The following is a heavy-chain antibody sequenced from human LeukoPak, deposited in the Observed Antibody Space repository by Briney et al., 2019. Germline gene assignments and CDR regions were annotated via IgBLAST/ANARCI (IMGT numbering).Heavy chain of an antibody. CDR2: VNPTGGST. J-gene: IGHJ4*02. Sequence: ASVTVSCKASGYTFPSYFMHWVRQAPGQGLEWMGIVNPTGGSTTYAQKFQGRVTMTRDTSTSTVYMELSSLRSDDTAVYYCARTAARRFDYWGQGTLVTVSS. CDR3: ARTAARRFDY. CDR1: GYTFPSYF. V-gene: IGHV1-46*01. D-gene: IGHD6-6*01.